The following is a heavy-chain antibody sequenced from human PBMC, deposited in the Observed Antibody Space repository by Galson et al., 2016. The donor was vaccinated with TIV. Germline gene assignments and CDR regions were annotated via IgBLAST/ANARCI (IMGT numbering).Heavy chain of an antibody. CDR2: IEEDGSET. V-gene: IGHV3-7*01. CDR3: FIDHYSDS. Sequence: SLRLSCAASGFAFRSFWMSWVRQAPGKGLEWVANIEEDGSETYYVDSVKGRFTISRDNAKNSLHLQMNSLRAEDTAVYYCFIDHYSDSWGQGTLVTVSS. D-gene: IGHD3-16*02. J-gene: IGHJ4*02. CDR1: GFAFRSFW.